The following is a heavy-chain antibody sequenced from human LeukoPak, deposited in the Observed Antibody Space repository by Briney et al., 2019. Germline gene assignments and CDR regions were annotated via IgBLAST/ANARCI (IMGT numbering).Heavy chain of an antibody. CDR3: ARESGSVTSEVDFDY. D-gene: IGHD4-17*01. V-gene: IGHV3-7*01. CDR1: GFTFSSYW. CDR2: IKQDGSEK. Sequence: GGSLRLSCAASGFTFSSYWMSWVRQAPGKGLEWVANIKQDGSEKYYVDSVKGRFTISRDNAKNSLYLQMNSLRAEDTAVYYCARESGSVTSEVDFDYWGQGTLVTVSS. J-gene: IGHJ4*02.